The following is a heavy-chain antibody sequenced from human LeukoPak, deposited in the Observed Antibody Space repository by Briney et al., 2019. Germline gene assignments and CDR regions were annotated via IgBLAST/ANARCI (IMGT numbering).Heavy chain of an antibody. Sequence: MSSETLSLTCTVSGASISSYYWSWIRQPPGKGLEWIGYIHASGSTNSSPSLKSRVTMSVDTSENEFSLKLTSVTAADTALYYCARGHFDSSGSSNPLDSWGQGTLVTVSS. J-gene: IGHJ4*02. CDR2: IHASGST. CDR3: ARGHFDSSGSSNPLDS. D-gene: IGHD3-22*01. V-gene: IGHV4-4*09. CDR1: GASISSYY.